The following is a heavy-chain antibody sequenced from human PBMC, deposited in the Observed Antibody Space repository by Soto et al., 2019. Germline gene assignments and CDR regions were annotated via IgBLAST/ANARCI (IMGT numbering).Heavy chain of an antibody. Sequence: QITLKESGPTLVKPTQTLTLTCTLSGFSFSTSGMAVGWIRQPPGKAPECLALIFWDGDKRYSPSLKTRLTLTQDTSENQVVLTMTNMDPVDSGTYFFAVRRNLVPTGGAFDIWGRGTEVPVSS. CDR1: GFSFSTSGMA. CDR3: AVRRNLVPTGGAFDI. J-gene: IGHJ3*02. D-gene: IGHD2-15*01. V-gene: IGHV2-5*02. CDR2: IFWDGDK.